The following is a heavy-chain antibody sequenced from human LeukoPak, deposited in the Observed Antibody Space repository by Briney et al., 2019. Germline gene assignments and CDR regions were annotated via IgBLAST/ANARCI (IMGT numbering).Heavy chain of an antibody. CDR3: AREYCSGGSCYRTPNLPPQEFDY. Sequence: GGSLRLSCAASGFTFSSYAMSWVRQAPGKGLEWVSAISGSGGSTSYADSVKGRFTISRDNAKNTLYLQMNSLRAEDTAVYYCAREYCSGGSCYRTPNLPPQEFDYWGQGTLVTVSS. J-gene: IGHJ4*02. D-gene: IGHD2-15*01. CDR1: GFTFSSYA. CDR2: ISGSGGST. V-gene: IGHV3-23*01.